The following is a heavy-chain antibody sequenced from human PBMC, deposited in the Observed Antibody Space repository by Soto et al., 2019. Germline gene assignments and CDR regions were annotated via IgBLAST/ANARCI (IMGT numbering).Heavy chain of an antibody. V-gene: IGHV4-34*01. CDR1: GGSFSGYY. D-gene: IGHD4-17*01. Sequence: TSETLSLTCAVYGGSFSGYYWSWIRPPPGKGLEWIGEINHSGSTNYNPSLKSRVTISVDTSKNQFSLKLSSVTAADTAVYYCARSRTVTSRDYYYYYYMDVWGKGTTVTVSS. J-gene: IGHJ6*03. CDR3: ARSRTVTSRDYYYYYYMDV. CDR2: INHSGST.